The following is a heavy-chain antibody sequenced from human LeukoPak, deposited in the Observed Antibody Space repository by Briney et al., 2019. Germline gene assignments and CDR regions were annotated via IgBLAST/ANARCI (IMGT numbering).Heavy chain of an antibody. CDR2: ISYDGSNK. Sequence: PGGSLRLSCAASGFTFSSYGMHWVRQAPGKGLEWVAVISYDGSNKYYADSVKGRFTISRDNSKNTLYLQMNSLRAEDTAVYYCARDSGDYYDTKYNWFDPWGQGTLVTVSS. CDR3: ARDSGDYYDTKYNWFDP. J-gene: IGHJ5*02. CDR1: GFTFSSYG. V-gene: IGHV3-30*03. D-gene: IGHD3-22*01.